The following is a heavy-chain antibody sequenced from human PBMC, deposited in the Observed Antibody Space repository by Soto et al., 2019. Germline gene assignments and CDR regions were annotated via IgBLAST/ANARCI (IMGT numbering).Heavy chain of an antibody. CDR2: ISSSSTYI. CDR3: AGAATGGFDP. J-gene: IGHJ5*02. V-gene: IGHV3-21*01. D-gene: IGHD1-26*01. Sequence: EVQLVESGGGLGKPGGSLRLSCAASGFTFSTYSMNWVRQAPGKGLEWVSSISSSSTYIYYADSVRGRFTISRDNTKNSLYLQMDSLRAEDTAVYYCAGAATGGFDPWGQGTLVTVSS. CDR1: GFTFSTYS.